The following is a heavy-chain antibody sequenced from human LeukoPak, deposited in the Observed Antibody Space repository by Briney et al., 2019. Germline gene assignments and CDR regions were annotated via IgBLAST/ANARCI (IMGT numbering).Heavy chain of an antibody. CDR3: ARDTGYSYGGTNWFDA. Sequence: QPGGSLRLPCAASGFTFSSYWMHWVRQAPGKGLVWVSRINSDGSSTSYADSVKGRFTISRDNAKNTLYLQMNSLRAEDTAVYYCARDTGYSYGGTNWFDAWGQGTLVTVSS. D-gene: IGHD5-18*01. CDR1: GFTFSSYW. J-gene: IGHJ5*02. CDR2: INSDGSST. V-gene: IGHV3-74*01.